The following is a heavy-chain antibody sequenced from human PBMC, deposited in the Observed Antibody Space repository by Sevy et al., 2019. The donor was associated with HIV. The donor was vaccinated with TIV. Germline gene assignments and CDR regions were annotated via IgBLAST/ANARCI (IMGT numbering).Heavy chain of an antibody. D-gene: IGHD3-9*01. Sequence: SETLSLTCGVSGDSINSNDYYWGWIRQPPGKGLEWIGTIYYSGSTYYNPSLKSRVTISVDTSKNQFSLKLTSVTAADTALYYCARHLPLAYYEILTPDSRPFDNWGQGTLVDVSS. CDR1: GDSINSNDYY. J-gene: IGHJ4*02. CDR2: IYYSGST. CDR3: ARHLPLAYYEILTPDSRPFDN. V-gene: IGHV4-39*01.